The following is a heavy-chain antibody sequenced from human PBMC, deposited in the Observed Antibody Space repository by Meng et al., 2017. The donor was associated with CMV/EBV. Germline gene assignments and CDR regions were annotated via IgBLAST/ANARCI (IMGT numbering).Heavy chain of an antibody. V-gene: IGHV4-30-4*08. CDR2: IYYSGST. J-gene: IGHJ5*02. Sequence: SISSGDYYWSWIRQPPGKGLDWIGYIYYSGSTYYNPSLKSRVTISVDTSKNQFSLKLSSVTAADTAVYYCARVSGYCGGDCPQVWFDPWGQGTLVTVSS. CDR3: ARVSGYCGGDCPQVWFDP. D-gene: IGHD2-21*01. CDR1: SISSGDYY.